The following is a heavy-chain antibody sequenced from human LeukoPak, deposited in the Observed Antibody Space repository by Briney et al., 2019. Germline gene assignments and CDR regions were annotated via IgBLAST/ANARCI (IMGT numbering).Heavy chain of an antibody. J-gene: IGHJ6*03. Sequence: SETLSLTCTVSGGSISSSSYYWGWIRQPPGKGLEWIGSIYYSGSTYYNPSLKSRVTISVDTSKNQFSLKLSSVTAADTAVYYCASRTNYYDSSGRDYYYYMDVWGKGTTVTVSS. CDR2: IYYSGST. V-gene: IGHV4-39*07. CDR1: GGSISSSSYY. D-gene: IGHD3-22*01. CDR3: ASRTNYYDSSGRDYYYYMDV.